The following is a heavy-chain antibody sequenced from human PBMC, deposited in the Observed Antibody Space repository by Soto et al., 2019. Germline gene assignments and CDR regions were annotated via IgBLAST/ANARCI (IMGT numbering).Heavy chain of an antibody. D-gene: IGHD3-9*01. CDR3: ARDARGTRGFDEMDI. V-gene: IGHV1-2*02. CDR1: GYIFTGYH. J-gene: IGHJ6*02. CDR2: INPNGGDT. Sequence: QVHLVQSGAEVKKPGASVKVSCKASGYIFTGYHIHWVRQAPGRGLEWMGWINPNGGDTEYAQNFQGRVTMTRDTSFNLVYMEMSGLMSDDTAVYYCARDARGTRGFDEMDIWGQGTTVTVSS.